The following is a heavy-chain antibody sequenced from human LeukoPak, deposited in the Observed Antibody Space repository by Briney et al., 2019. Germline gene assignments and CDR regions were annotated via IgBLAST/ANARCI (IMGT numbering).Heavy chain of an antibody. J-gene: IGHJ3*02. Sequence: GGSLRLSCAASGFTFSSYGMTWVRQAPGKGLGWVSAISGSGGSTYYADSVKGRSTISRDNSKNTLYLQMNSLRAEDTAVYYCAKFGLAGSGRYHDAFDIWGQGTMVTVSS. D-gene: IGHD3-10*01. CDR3: AKFGLAGSGRYHDAFDI. V-gene: IGHV3-23*01. CDR2: ISGSGGST. CDR1: GFTFSSYG.